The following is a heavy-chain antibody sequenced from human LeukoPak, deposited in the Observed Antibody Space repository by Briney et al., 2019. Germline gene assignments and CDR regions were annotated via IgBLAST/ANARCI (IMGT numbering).Heavy chain of an antibody. Sequence: SETLSLICTVSGDTITSYYWSWIRQPAGQGLEWIGRVFPTGGTNYNPSLKSRVTMSVDTSKFQFSLKLTSVTAAGTAVYYCARMYYYDTSGRLGGSHWFDPWGQGTLVTVSS. CDR1: GDTITSYY. CDR3: ARMYYYDTSGRLGGSHWFDP. D-gene: IGHD3-22*01. V-gene: IGHV4-4*07. J-gene: IGHJ5*02. CDR2: VFPTGGT.